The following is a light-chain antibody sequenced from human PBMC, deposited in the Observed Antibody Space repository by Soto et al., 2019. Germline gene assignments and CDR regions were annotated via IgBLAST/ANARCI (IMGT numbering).Light chain of an antibody. Sequence: DIVMTQSPDSLAVSLGERATINCKSSQSVLYSSNNKNYLAWYQQKPGQSPKLLIYWASTRESGVPDRFSGSGSGTDFNLTISSLQAQDVAVYYCQHYYSPHRTFGQGTKLEIK. V-gene: IGKV4-1*01. CDR1: QSVLYSSNNKNY. CDR3: QHYYSPHRT. J-gene: IGKJ2*01. CDR2: WAS.